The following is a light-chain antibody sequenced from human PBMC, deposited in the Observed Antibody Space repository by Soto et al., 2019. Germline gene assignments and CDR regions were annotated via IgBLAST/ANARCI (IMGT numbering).Light chain of an antibody. J-gene: IGLJ3*02. V-gene: IGLV1-44*01. CDR2: SNN. CDR1: SSNIGSNT. CDR3: ASWDDSLTGWV. Sequence: QSVLTQPPSASGTPGQKVTISCSGSSSNIGSNTINWYQQLPGTAPKLLIYSNNQRPSGVPDRFSGSKSGTSASLAISGLQYEDEADYYCASWDDSLTGWVFGGGTKVTVL.